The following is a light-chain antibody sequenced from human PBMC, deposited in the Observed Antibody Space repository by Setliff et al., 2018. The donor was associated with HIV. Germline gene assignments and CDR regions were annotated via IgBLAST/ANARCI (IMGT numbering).Light chain of an antibody. V-gene: IGLV2-23*02. CDR1: SSDIGTYDL. Sequence: QSALTQPASVSGSPGQSITMFCTGNSSDIGTYDLVSWYQQHPGKAPQLTIFEVNKRPSGVSSRFSGFKTGYTASLTISGLQPEDEADYYCSSYAGSSSFDVFGTGTKATVL. CDR3: SSYAGSSSFDV. J-gene: IGLJ1*01. CDR2: EVN.